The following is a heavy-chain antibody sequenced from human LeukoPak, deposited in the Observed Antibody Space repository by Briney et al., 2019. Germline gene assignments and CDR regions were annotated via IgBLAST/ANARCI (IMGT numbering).Heavy chain of an antibody. CDR2: IKEDASEK. V-gene: IGHV3-7*01. Sequence: SGGSLRLSCAASGFTFTSVWMSWVRQAPGKGLEWVANIKEDASEKYYVDSVKGRFTISRDNAKNSLYLQMNSLRAEDTAVYYCSRTGNSNGRGSWGQGTLVTVSS. D-gene: IGHD5-18*01. CDR1: GFTFTSVW. J-gene: IGHJ5*02. CDR3: SRTGNSNGRGS.